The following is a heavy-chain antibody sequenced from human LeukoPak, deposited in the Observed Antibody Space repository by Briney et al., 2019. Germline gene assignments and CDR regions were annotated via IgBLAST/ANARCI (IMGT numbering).Heavy chain of an antibody. V-gene: IGHV3-30*04. CDR1: GFTFSSYA. Sequence: PGRSLRLSCAASGFTFSSYAMHWVRQAPGKGLEWVAVISYDGGNKYYADSVKGRFTISRDNSKNTLYLQMNSLRAEDTAVYYCAKDRYPIVGATTPSYFDYWGQGTLVTVSS. D-gene: IGHD1-26*01. J-gene: IGHJ4*02. CDR3: AKDRYPIVGATTPSYFDY. CDR2: ISYDGGNK.